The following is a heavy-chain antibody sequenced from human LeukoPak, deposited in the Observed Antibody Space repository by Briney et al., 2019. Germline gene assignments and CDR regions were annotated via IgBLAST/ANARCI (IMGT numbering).Heavy chain of an antibody. Sequence: SETLSXXCTVSGGSISSYYWGWIRQPPGKGLEWIGSIYDSGSTYYNPSLKSRVTISVDTSKNQFSLKLNSVTAADTAVYYCARHYGPWGQGTLVTVSS. V-gene: IGHV4-39*01. CDR3: ARHYGP. CDR1: GGSISSYY. J-gene: IGHJ5*02. D-gene: IGHD3-10*01. CDR2: IYDSGST.